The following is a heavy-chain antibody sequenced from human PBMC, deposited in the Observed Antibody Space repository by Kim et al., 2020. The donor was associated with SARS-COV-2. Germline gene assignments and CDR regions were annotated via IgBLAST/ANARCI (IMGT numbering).Heavy chain of an antibody. CDR2: IYYSGST. Sequence: SETLSLTCTVSGGSISSGGYYWSWIRQHPGKGLEWIGYIYYSGSTYYNPSLKSRVTISVDTSKNQFSLKLSSVTAADTAVYYCAREGCGGDCLHSTTRGYWFDPWGQGTLVTVSS. V-gene: IGHV4-31*03. CDR1: GGSISSGGYY. D-gene: IGHD2-21*02. CDR3: AREGCGGDCLHSTTRGYWFDP. J-gene: IGHJ5*02.